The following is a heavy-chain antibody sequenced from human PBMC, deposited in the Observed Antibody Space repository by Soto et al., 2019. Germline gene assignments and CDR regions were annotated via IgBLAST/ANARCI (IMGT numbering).Heavy chain of an antibody. CDR2: ISSSSTYI. V-gene: IGHV3-21*01. CDR3: ARDRYCRSTSCYLTQGYYYYYMDV. J-gene: IGHJ6*03. CDR1: GFTFSTYS. Sequence: EVQLVESGGGLVKPGRSLRLSCAASGFTFSTYSMKWVRQAPGKGLEWVSSISSSSTYIYYADSVKGRFTISRDNAKNSLYLQMNSLRAEDTAVYYCARDRYCRSTSCYLTQGYYYYYMDVWGKGTTVTVSS. D-gene: IGHD2-2*01.